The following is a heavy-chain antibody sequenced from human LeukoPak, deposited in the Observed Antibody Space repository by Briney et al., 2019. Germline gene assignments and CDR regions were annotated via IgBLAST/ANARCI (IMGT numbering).Heavy chain of an antibody. CDR3: AREGRDYYDSSGYYLYYFDY. J-gene: IGHJ4*02. CDR2: ISYDGSNK. D-gene: IGHD3-22*01. Sequence: PGGSLRLSCAASGFTFSSYGMHWVRQAPGKGLEWVAVISYDGSNKYYADSVRGRFTISRDNSKNTLYLQMNSLRAEDTAVYYCAREGRDYYDSSGYYLYYFDYWGQGTLVTVSS. CDR1: GFTFSSYG. V-gene: IGHV3-30*03.